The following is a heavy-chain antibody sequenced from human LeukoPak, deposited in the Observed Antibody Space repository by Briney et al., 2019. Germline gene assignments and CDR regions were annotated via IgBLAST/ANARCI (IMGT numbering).Heavy chain of an antibody. D-gene: IGHD3-22*01. CDR1: GGTFISYA. V-gene: IGHV1-69*01. CDR3: ARAPMIVVVSPDY. Sequence: SVKVSCKASGGTFISYAISWVRQAPGQGLEWMGGIIPIFGTANYAQKFQGRVTITADESTSTAYMELSSLRSDDTAVYYCARAPMIVVVSPDYWGQGTLVTVSS. CDR2: IIPIFGTA. J-gene: IGHJ4*02.